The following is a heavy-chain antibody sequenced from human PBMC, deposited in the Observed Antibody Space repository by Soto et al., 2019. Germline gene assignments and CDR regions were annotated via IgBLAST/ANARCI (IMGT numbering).Heavy chain of an antibody. CDR3: AFCDLYGGCDY. Sequence: SETLSLTCAVYVGSVSGYYWSWIRQPPGKGLEWIGYIYYSGSTYYNPSLKSRVTISVDTSKNQFSLKLSSVTAADTAVYYCAFCDLYGGCDYWGQGTLVTVSS. J-gene: IGHJ4*02. CDR2: IYYSGST. CDR1: VGSVSGYY. D-gene: IGHD4-17*01. V-gene: IGHV4-59*06.